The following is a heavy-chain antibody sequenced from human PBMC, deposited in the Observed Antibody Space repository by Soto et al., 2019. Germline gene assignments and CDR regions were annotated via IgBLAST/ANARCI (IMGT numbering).Heavy chain of an antibody. CDR1: GFTFSSYS. CDR3: ARRGEGGKIKARSGSYFDY. Sequence: GGSLRLSCAASGFTFSSYSMNWVRQAPGKGLEWVSYISSSSSTIYYADSVKGRFTISRDNAKNSLYLQMNSLRDEDTAVYYCARRGEGGKIKARSGSYFDYWGQGTLVTVSS. V-gene: IGHV3-48*02. CDR2: ISSSSSTI. J-gene: IGHJ4*02. D-gene: IGHD1-26*01.